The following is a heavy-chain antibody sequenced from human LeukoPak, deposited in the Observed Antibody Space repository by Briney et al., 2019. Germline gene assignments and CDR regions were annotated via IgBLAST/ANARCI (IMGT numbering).Heavy chain of an antibody. V-gene: IGHV3-48*04. CDR2: ISSSSSTI. CDR1: GFTFSSYS. J-gene: IGHJ4*02. D-gene: IGHD6-19*01. Sequence: GGSLRLSCAASGFTFSSYSMNWVRQAPGKGLEWVSYISSSSSTIYYADSVKGRFTISRDNAKNSLYLQMNSLRAEDTAVYYCARGTPGIAVAGYSLGYWGQGTLVTVSS. CDR3: ARGTPGIAVAGYSLGY.